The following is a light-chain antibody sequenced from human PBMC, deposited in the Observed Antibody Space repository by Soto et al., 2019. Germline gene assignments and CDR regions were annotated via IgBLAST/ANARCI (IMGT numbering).Light chain of an antibody. V-gene: IGLV1-47*01. CDR1: SFNIGNYY. CDR3: AAWDDSMSVL. Sequence: CVLTMAASAYGIDGGRGPIFYNKNSFNIGNYYVHWYQQLPEAAPKLLIYRNNRRPSGVPDRFSGSKSGTSASLAISGLRSEDEADYYCAAWDDSMSVLFGTVTKVTVL. J-gene: IGLJ1*01. CDR2: RNN.